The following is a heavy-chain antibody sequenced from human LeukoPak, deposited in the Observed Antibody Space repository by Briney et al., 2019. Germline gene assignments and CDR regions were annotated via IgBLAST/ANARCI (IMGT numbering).Heavy chain of an antibody. V-gene: IGHV3-43*02. CDR3: AKDGYGDYDY. J-gene: IGHJ4*02. D-gene: IGHD4-17*01. Sequence: GGSLRLSCAASGFIFHDYAMHWVRQAPGKGLEWVSLISGDGTSTYYADSVKGRITISRDNSKNSLYLQMNSLRADDTALYYCAKDGYGDYDYWGQGTLVTVS. CDR2: ISGDGTST. CDR1: GFIFHDYA.